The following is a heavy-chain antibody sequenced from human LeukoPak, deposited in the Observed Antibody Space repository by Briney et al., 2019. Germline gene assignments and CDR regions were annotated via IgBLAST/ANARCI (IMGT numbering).Heavy chain of an antibody. D-gene: IGHD5-18*01. CDR3: ASRGYSYGYFDY. J-gene: IGHJ4*02. V-gene: IGHV4-59*08. CDR2: IYYSGST. CDR1: GGSISSYY. Sequence: SETLSLTCTVSGGSISSYYWSWIRQPLGKGLEWIGYIYYSGSTNYNPSLKSRVTISVDTSKNQFSLKLSSVTAADTAAYYCASRGYSYGYFDYWGQGTLVTVSS.